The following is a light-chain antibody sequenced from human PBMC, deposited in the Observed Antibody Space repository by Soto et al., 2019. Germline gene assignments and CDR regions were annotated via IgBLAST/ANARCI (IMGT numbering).Light chain of an antibody. V-gene: IGKV3-20*01. J-gene: IGKJ2*01. Sequence: EIVLTQSPGILSLSPGERATLSCRASQSVSGNYLAWYQQKPGQSPRLLLYGSADRATGIPDRFSGSGSGTDFTLTIIRVEPEDFAVYYCQQYGSSPPYTFGQGTKVEIK. CDR2: GSA. CDR1: QSVSGNY. CDR3: QQYGSSPPYT.